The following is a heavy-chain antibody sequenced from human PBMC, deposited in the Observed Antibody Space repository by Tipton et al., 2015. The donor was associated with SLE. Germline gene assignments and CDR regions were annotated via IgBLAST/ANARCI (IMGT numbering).Heavy chain of an antibody. D-gene: IGHD1-26*01. CDR3: ARYSRGSLAS. J-gene: IGHJ4*02. V-gene: IGHV3-74*03. CDR1: GFTFTNSW. CDR2: ISDGSST. Sequence: SLRLSCAASGFTFTNSWMHWVRQAPGKGLVWVSRISDGSSTTYADSVRGRFTISRDNAKNTLYLQMNSLRAEDTAVYYCARYSRGSLASWGQGTLVTVSS.